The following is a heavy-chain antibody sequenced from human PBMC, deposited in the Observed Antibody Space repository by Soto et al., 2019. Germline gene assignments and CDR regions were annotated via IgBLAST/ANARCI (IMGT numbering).Heavy chain of an antibody. J-gene: IGHJ6*02. V-gene: IGHV3-21*01. CDR1: GFTFSSYS. Sequence: GGSLRLSCAASGFTFSSYSMNWVRQAPGKGLEWVSSISSSSSYIYYADSVKGRFTISRDNAKNSLYLQMNSLRAEDTAVYYCARDLYSSGWSPYGMDVWGQGTTVTVSS. CDR3: ARDLYSSGWSPYGMDV. CDR2: ISSSSSYI. D-gene: IGHD6-19*01.